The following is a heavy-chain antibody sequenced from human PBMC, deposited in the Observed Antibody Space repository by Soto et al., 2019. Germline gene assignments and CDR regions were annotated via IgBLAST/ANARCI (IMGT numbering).Heavy chain of an antibody. Sequence: GGSLRLSCVGSGFTFRSFAMSWVRQAPGKGLEWVSSVSANGDRTYYADSVKGRFSISRDNSKNSLSLEMNSLRAEDTAVYYCAIYATGDYVGAFYFWGQGTMVPVSS. CDR2: VSANGDRT. V-gene: IGHV3-23*01. CDR1: GFTFRSFA. CDR3: AIYATGDYVGAFYF. D-gene: IGHD4-17*01. J-gene: IGHJ3*01.